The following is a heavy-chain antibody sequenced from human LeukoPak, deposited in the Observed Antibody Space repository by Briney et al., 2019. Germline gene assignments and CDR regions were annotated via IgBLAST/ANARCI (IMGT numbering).Heavy chain of an antibody. Sequence: GGSLRLSCAASGFTFSSYGMHWVRQAPGKGLEWVAFIRYDGSNKYYADSVKGRFTISRDNSKNTLYLQMNSLRAEDTAVYYCATAAYCSSTSCSYDYYYMDVWGKGPRSPSP. J-gene: IGHJ6*03. V-gene: IGHV3-30*02. CDR1: GFTFSSYG. CDR2: IRYDGSNK. D-gene: IGHD2-2*01. CDR3: ATAAYCSSTSCSYDYYYMDV.